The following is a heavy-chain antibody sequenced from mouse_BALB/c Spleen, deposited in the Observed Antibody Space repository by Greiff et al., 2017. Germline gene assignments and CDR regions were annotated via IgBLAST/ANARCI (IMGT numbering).Heavy chain of an antibody. V-gene: IGHV5-17*02. D-gene: IGHD1-2*01. CDR3: ARYYYGCYAMDY. CDR1: GFTFSSFG. Sequence: EVKLVESGGGLVQPGGSRKLSCAASGFTFSSFGMHWVRQAPEKGQEWVAYISSGSSTIYYADTVKGRFTISRDNPKNTLFLQMTSLRSEDTAMYYCARYYYGCYAMDYWGQGTSVTVSS. CDR2: ISSGSSTI. J-gene: IGHJ4*01.